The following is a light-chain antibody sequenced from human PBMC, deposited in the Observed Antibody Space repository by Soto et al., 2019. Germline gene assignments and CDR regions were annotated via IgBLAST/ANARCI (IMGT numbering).Light chain of an antibody. CDR2: KEX. CDR3: RQYNYSPPVT. CDR1: QSIGVW. V-gene: IGKV1-5*03. J-gene: IGKJ4*01. Sequence: THMTQSPSTLAASVGDRVTVSXRARQSIGVWLAWYQQEPVXXTKIXXXKEXSLESAVPSRFRGSGSGTDFTLTISRMRTEDFSGSYGRQYNYSPPVTFGGGTKV.